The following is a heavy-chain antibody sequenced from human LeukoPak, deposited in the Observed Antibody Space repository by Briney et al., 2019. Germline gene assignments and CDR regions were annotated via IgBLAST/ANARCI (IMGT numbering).Heavy chain of an antibody. CDR1: GYSISSGYY. V-gene: IGHV4-38-2*02. CDR2: IYHSGST. CDR3: ARDLSNWNYEGIDY. J-gene: IGHJ4*02. D-gene: IGHD1-7*01. Sequence: TPPETLSLTCTVSGYSISSGYYWGWIRQPPGKGLEWIGSIYHSGSTYYNPSLKSRVTISVDTSKNQFSLKLSSVTAADTAVYYCARDLSNWNYEGIDYWGQGTLVTVSS.